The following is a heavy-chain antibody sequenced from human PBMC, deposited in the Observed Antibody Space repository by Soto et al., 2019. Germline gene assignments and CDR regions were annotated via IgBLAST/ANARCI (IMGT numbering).Heavy chain of an antibody. CDR1: GFTFSIYS. D-gene: IGHD3-9*01. J-gene: IGHJ4*02. CDR2: ISGSGGPI. CDR3: VRDKDWAFDY. V-gene: IGHV3-48*02. Sequence: GGSLRLSCAASGFTFSIYSMNWVRQAPGKGLEWFSYISGSGGPISYADSVKGRFTISRDTAKNSLYLQMNSLRDEDAAVYYCVRDKDWAFDYWGQGTLVTVSS.